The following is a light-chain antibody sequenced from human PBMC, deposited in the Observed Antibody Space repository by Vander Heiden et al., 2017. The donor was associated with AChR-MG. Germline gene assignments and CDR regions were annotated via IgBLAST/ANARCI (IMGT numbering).Light chain of an antibody. J-gene: IGKJ1*01. V-gene: IGKV1-39*01. CDR3: HQSYSWAT. Sequence: DIQMTQSPSSLSASVGDRVILTCRASQNISTYLNWYQQKSGKAPKRLIYTASSLESGVPLRFSGSGSGTDFTLTISSLQPEDFATYYCHQSYSWATFGQGTKVEIK. CDR2: TAS. CDR1: QNISTY.